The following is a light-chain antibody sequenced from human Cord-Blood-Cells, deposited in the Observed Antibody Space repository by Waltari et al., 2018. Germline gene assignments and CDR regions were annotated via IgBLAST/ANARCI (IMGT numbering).Light chain of an antibody. CDR1: QSISSW. CDR2: DAS. V-gene: IGKV1-5*01. J-gene: IGKJ2*01. Sequence: DIQMTQSPSTLSASVGDRVTITCRASQSISSWVAWYQQKPGKAPKLLIYDASSLESGVPSRFSGSGSGTEFTRTISSLQPDDFATYYCQQYNSYSPETFGQGTKLEIK. CDR3: QQYNSYSPET.